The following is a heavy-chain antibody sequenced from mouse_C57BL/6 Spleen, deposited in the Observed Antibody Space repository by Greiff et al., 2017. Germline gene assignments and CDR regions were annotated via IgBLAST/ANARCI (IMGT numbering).Heavy chain of an antibody. Sequence: EVKLVESGGGLVKPGGSLKLSCAASGFTFSDYGMHWVRQAPEKGLVWVAYISSGSSTIYYADTVKGRFTISRDNAKNTLFLQMTSLRSEDTAMYYCAGYYAWFAYWGQGTLVTVSA. J-gene: IGHJ3*01. D-gene: IGHD2-3*01. CDR2: ISSGSSTI. CDR3: AGYYAWFAY. V-gene: IGHV5-17*01. CDR1: GFTFSDYG.